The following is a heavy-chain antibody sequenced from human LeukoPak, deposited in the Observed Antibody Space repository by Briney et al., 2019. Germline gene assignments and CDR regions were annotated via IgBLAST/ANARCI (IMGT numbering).Heavy chain of an antibody. J-gene: IGHJ5*02. D-gene: IGHD6-19*01. CDR2: IYYSGST. CDR1: GGSISSYY. Sequence: PSETLSLTCTVSGGSISSYYWSWIRQPPGKGLEWIGYIYYSGSTNYNPSLKSRVTISVDTSKNQFSLKLSSVTAADTAVYYCARARQWLVWDDWFDPWGQGTLVTVSS. CDR3: ARARQWLVWDDWFDP. V-gene: IGHV4-59*12.